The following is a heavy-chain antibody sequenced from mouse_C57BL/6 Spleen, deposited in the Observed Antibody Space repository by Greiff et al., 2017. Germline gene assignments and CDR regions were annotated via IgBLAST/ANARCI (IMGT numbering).Heavy chain of an antibody. CDR1: GFTFSDYG. CDR2: ISSGSSTI. J-gene: IGHJ4*01. V-gene: IGHV5-17*01. D-gene: IGHD1-1*01. CDR3: ARHYGSSYVGAMDY. Sequence: EVKLMESGGGLVKPGGSLKLSCAASGFTFSDYGMHWVRQAPEKGLEWVAYISSGSSTIYYADTVKGRFTISRDNAKNTLFLQMTSLRSEDTAMYYCARHYGSSYVGAMDYWGQGTSVTVSS.